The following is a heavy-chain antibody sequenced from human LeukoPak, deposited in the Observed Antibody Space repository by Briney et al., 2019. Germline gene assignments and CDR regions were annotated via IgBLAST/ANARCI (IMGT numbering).Heavy chain of an antibody. CDR1: GFTFSSYS. J-gene: IGHJ4*02. V-gene: IGHV3-21*01. CDR2: ISSSSSYI. D-gene: IGHD3-22*01. CDR3: ATAEYSDYYDSSGY. Sequence: GGSLRLSCAASGFTFSSYSMNWVRQAPGKGLEWVSSISSSSSYIYYADSVKGRFTISRDNAKNSLYLQVNSLRAEDTAVYYCATAEYSDYYDSSGYWGQGTLVTVSS.